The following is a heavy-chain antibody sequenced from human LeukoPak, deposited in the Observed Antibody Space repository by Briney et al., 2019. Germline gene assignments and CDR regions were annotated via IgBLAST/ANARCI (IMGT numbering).Heavy chain of an antibody. CDR3: AKDGRGTITGTTFDY. V-gene: IGHV3-30*02. D-gene: IGHD1-7*01. CDR2: VRFDGTKI. J-gene: IGHJ4*02. Sequence: PGGSLRLSCAASGFTFHSYGMHWVRQAPGKGLEWVAFVRFDGTKIHYADSVKGRFTISRDNSKTTLYLEMNSLRVEGTAIYYCAKDGRGTITGTTFDYWGQGTLVTVSS. CDR1: GFTFHSYG.